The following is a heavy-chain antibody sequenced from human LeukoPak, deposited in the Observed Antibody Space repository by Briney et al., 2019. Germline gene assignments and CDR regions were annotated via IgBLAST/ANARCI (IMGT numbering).Heavy chain of an antibody. V-gene: IGHV1-24*01. CDR3: ATNSREREYQLQYYDY. J-gene: IGHJ4*02. Sequence: ASVKVSCKVSGYTLTELSMHWVRQAPGKGLEWMGGFDPEDGETIYAQKFQGRVTMTEDTSTDTAYMELSSLRSEDTAVYYCATNSREREYQLQYYDYWGQGTLVTVST. CDR2: FDPEDGET. CDR1: GYTLTELS. D-gene: IGHD2-2*01.